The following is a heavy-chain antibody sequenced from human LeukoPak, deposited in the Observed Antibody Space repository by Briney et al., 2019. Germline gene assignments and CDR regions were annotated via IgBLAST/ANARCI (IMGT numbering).Heavy chain of an antibody. J-gene: IGHJ6*02. CDR1: GYTFTGYY. CDR2: INPNSAGT. V-gene: IGHV1-2*02. CDR3: ARDQGLGLWGMDV. Sequence: ASVEVSCKASGYTFTGYYMHWVRQAPGQGLEWMGWINPNSAGTNYAQKFQGRVTMTRDTSISTAYMELSRLRSDDTAVYYCARDQGLGLWGMDVWGQGTTVTVSS. D-gene: IGHD6-19*01.